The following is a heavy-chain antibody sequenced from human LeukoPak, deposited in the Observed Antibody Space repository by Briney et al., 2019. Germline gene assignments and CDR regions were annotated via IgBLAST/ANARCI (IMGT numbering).Heavy chain of an antibody. CDR2: IYTSGST. J-gene: IGHJ6*02. Sequence: SETLSLTCTVSGGSISSYYWSWIRQPAGKGLEWIGRIYTSGSTNYNPSLKSRVTMSVDTSKNQFSLKLSSVTAADTAVYYCAREPPGDIVATNYYYYYGMDVWGQGTTVTVSS. CDR3: AREPPGDIVATNYYYYYGMDV. V-gene: IGHV4-4*07. CDR1: GGSISSYY. D-gene: IGHD5-12*01.